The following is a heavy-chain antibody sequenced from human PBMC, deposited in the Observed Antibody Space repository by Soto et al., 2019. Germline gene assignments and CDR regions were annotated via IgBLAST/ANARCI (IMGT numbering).Heavy chain of an antibody. Sequence: VQLVESGGGVVQPGRSLRLSCAASGFTFSDYAMHWVRQAPGKGLEWVAVVSHDGRNTHYADSVKGPFTISRDSSKNPVSLEMTSLRAEDTAVYYCAKGGRQWLVTSDFNYWGQGALVTVSS. V-gene: IGHV3-30*18. J-gene: IGHJ4*02. D-gene: IGHD6-19*01. CDR3: AKGGRQWLVTSDFNY. CDR1: GFTFSDYA. CDR2: VSHDGRNT.